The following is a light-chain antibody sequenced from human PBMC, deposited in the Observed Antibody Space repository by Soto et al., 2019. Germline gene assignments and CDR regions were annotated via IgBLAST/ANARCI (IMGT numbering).Light chain of an antibody. V-gene: IGKV1-39*01. J-gene: IGKJ5*01. Sequence: QSPSSLSASVGDRVTITCRASQSISSYLNWYQQKPGKAPKLLIYAASSLQSGVPSRFSGSGSGTDFTLTISSLQPEDFATYYCQQSYSTPPITFGQGTRLEIK. CDR1: QSISSY. CDR2: AAS. CDR3: QQSYSTPPIT.